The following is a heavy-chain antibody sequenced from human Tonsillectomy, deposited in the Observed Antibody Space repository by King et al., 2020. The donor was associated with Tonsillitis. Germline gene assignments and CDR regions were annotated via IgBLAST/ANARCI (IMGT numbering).Heavy chain of an antibody. CDR1: GFTFSSYD. CDR2: IGTDGDT. CDR3: AREPKGYYYGMDV. J-gene: IGHJ6*02. Sequence: VQLVESGGGLVQPGGSLRLSCAASGFTFSSYDMHWVRQATGQGLEWVSSIGTDGDTYYPGSLKGRFTISRENAKNSLYLQMNSLRAGDTAVYYCAREPKGYYYGMDVWGQGTTVTVSS. V-gene: IGHV3-13*01.